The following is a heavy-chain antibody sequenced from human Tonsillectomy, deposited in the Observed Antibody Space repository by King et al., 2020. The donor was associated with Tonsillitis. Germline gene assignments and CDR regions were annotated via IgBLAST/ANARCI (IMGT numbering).Heavy chain of an antibody. CDR1: GYSISSGYY. CDR2: IYQSGST. D-gene: IGHD6-19*01. J-gene: IGHJ4*02. V-gene: IGHV4-38-2*02. Sequence: QLQESGPGLVKPSETLSLTCAVSGYSISSGYYWGWIRQPPGKGLEWIGSIYQSGSTYYNPSLKSRVTISVDTSKNQFSMKVRSVTAADTAVYYCARDCSGWDGYYFDYWGQGTLVTVSS. CDR3: ARDCSGWDGYYFDY.